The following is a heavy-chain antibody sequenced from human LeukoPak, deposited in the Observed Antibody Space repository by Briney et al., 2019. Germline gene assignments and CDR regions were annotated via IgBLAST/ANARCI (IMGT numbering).Heavy chain of an antibody. D-gene: IGHD6-25*01. CDR1: GYSISSGYY. CDR3: ARSAPRRPIDY. CDR2: IYHSGST. J-gene: IGHJ4*02. V-gene: IGHV4-38-2*02. Sequence: SETLSLTCTVSGYSISSGYYWGWIRQPPGKGLEWIGSIYHSGSTYYNPSLKSRVTISVDTSKNQFSLKLSSVTAADTAVYYCARSAPRRPIDYWGQGTLVTVSS.